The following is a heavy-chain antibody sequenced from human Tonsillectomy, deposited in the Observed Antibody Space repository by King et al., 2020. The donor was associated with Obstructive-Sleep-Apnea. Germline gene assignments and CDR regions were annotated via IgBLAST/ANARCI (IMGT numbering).Heavy chain of an antibody. CDR2: IIPIFVTA. CDR3: AGDYCDSQIFDY. J-gene: IGHJ4*02. CDR1: GGTFSSYA. V-gene: IGHV1-69*01. D-gene: IGHD4-17*01. Sequence: LQLVQSGAEVKKPGSSVKVSCKASGGTFSSYAISWVRQAPGQRLEWMGGIIPIFVTATYAQKFQGRVTITADESTSTAYMELSRLRSEYTAVYYCAGDYCDSQIFDYWGQGPLVTVSS.